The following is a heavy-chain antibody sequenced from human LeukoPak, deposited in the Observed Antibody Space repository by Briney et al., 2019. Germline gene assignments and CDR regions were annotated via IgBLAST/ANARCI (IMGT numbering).Heavy chain of an antibody. CDR3: ARVSSSWSLMDV. CDR1: GYTLTELS. CDR2: FDPEDGET. Sequence: ASVKVSCKVSGYTLTELSMHWVRQAPGKGLEWMGGFDPEDGETIYAQKFQGRVTMAEDTSTDTAYMELSSLRSEDTAVYYCARVSSSWSLMDVWGKGTTVTVSS. V-gene: IGHV1-24*01. D-gene: IGHD6-13*01. J-gene: IGHJ6*03.